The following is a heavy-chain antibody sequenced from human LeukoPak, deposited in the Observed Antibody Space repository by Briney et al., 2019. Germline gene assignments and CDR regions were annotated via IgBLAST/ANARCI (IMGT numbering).Heavy chain of an antibody. CDR3: AKMDTAMVMIDY. V-gene: IGHV3-23*01. CDR2: INGSGGST. Sequence: GGSLRLSCAASGFTFSSYAMSWVRQAPGKGLEWVSAINGSGGSTYYADSVKGRFTISRDNSKNTLYLQMNSLRAEDTAVYYCAKMDTAMVMIDYWGQGTLVTVSS. CDR1: GFTFSSYA. J-gene: IGHJ4*02. D-gene: IGHD5-18*01.